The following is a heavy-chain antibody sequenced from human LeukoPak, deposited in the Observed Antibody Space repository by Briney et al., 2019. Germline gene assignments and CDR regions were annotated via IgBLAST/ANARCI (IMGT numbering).Heavy chain of an antibody. V-gene: IGHV3-74*01. J-gene: IGHJ4*02. CDR2: IRTDGGNT. D-gene: IGHD2-15*01. CDR3: ARDRGYCSGGSCYLFDS. CDR1: GFTLSSSW. Sequence: GGSLRLSCAASGFTLSSSWMHWVRQAPGKGLVWVSPIRTDGGNTTYADSVKGRFTISRDNAKNTVYLQMNSLRAEDTAVYYCARDRGYCSGGSCYLFDSWGQGALVTVAS.